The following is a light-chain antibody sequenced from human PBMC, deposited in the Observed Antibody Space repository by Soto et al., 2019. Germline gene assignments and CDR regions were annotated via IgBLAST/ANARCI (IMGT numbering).Light chain of an antibody. CDR3: QHRSN. Sequence: EIVLTQSPATLSLSPGERATLSCRASQSVSSFLAWYQQKPGQAPRLLIYEASNRATGIPARFSGSGSATDFTLTISSLEPEYFAVYYCQHRSNFGPGTKVDIK. J-gene: IGKJ3*01. V-gene: IGKV3-11*01. CDR1: QSVSSF. CDR2: EAS.